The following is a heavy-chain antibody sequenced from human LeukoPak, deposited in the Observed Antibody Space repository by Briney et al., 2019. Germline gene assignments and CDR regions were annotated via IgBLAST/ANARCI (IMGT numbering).Heavy chain of an antibody. J-gene: IGHJ4*02. CDR1: GFTFSSYG. V-gene: IGHV3-21*01. CDR3: AKDQPYYYDSSGRFDY. Sequence: PGGSLRLSCAASGFTFSSYGMNWVRQAPGKGLEWVSSISSSGAYMYYADSVKGRFTISRDNSKNTLYLQMNSLRAEDTAVYYCAKDQPYYYDSSGRFDYWGQGTLVTVSS. D-gene: IGHD3-22*01. CDR2: ISSSGAYM.